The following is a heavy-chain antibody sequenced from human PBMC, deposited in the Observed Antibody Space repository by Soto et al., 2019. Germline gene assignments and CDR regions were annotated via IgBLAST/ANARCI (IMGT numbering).Heavy chain of an antibody. CDR1: CGSIRSSSYF. D-gene: IGHD3-16*02. CDR2: IYYNGST. CDR3: ARIKVGYDYVWGSYRHDLRTYWFDP. Sequence: SETLSLTCTVSCGSIRSSSYFWGWIRQPPGKGLGWIGSIYYNGSTYHNPSLKSRVTISVDTSKNQFSLKLSSVTAADTAVYYCARIKVGYDYVWGSYRHDLRTYWFDPWGQGTLVTVSS. V-gene: IGHV4-39*07. J-gene: IGHJ5*02.